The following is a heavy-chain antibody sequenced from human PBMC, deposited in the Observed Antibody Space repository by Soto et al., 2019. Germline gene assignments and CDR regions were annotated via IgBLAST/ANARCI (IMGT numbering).Heavy chain of an antibody. Sequence: PSQTRSLTCAISGYSVSSNSAAWKLIRQSPSRGLEWLGRTYYRSKWYNDYAVSVKSRITINPDTSKNQFSLQLNSVTPEDTAVYYCARKIAVAGNYYYYYGMDVWGQGTTVTVSS. CDR2: TYYRSKWYN. V-gene: IGHV6-1*01. J-gene: IGHJ6*02. D-gene: IGHD6-19*01. CDR1: GYSVSSNSAA. CDR3: ARKIAVAGNYYYYYGMDV.